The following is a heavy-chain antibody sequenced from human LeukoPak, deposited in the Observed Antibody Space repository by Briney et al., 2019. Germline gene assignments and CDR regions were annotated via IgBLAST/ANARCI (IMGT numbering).Heavy chain of an antibody. CDR1: GYTFTSYG. CDR3: ARVWVSGACVGDCYSMDH. D-gene: IGHD2-21*01. V-gene: IGHV1-18*01. Sequence: ASVKVSCKASGYTFTSYGIGWVRQAPGQQLEWMGWINVYNGDTNYAQKLQGRVTITTDTSTSAAYMELRSLRSDDTAVYYCARVWVSGACVGDCYSMDHWGQGTLVTVSS. CDR2: INVYNGDT. J-gene: IGHJ4*02.